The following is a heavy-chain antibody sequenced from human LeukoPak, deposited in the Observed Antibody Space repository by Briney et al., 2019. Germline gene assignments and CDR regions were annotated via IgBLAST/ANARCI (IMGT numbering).Heavy chain of an antibody. D-gene: IGHD3-10*01. CDR3: ARAPDMARGDTNWFDP. CDR2: IYYSGST. V-gene: IGHV4-31*03. J-gene: IGHJ5*02. CDR1: GGSISSGGYY. Sequence: PSETLSLTCTVSGGSISSGGYYWSWIRQHPGKGLEWIGYIYYSGSTYYNPSLKSRVTISVDTSKNQFSLKLSSVTAADTAVYYCARAPDMARGDTNWFDPWGQGTLVTVSS.